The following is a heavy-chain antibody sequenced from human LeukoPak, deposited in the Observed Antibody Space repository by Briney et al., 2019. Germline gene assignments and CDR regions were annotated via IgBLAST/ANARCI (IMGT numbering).Heavy chain of an antibody. J-gene: IGHJ4*02. CDR1: GFTFSSYW. D-gene: IGHD3-22*01. Sequence: HPGGSLSLSCAASGFTFSSYWMHWVRQAPGKGPVWVARIRNDGSSTDYADSVKGRFTISRDNAKNTLYLQMNSLRAEDTAVYYCAREQGYYSVSGYWGQGTLVTVSS. CDR2: IRNDGSST. V-gene: IGHV3-74*01. CDR3: AREQGYYSVSGY.